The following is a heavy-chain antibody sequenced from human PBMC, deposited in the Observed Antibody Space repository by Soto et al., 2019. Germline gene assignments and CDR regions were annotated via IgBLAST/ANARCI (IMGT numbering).Heavy chain of an antibody. J-gene: IGHJ4*02. CDR3: AGRSAVAGAQTFDY. V-gene: IGHV4-4*02. Sequence: PXETLSLPRAVSGGSMSSRQWGSWVRQPPGKGLEWIGEIYHSGSTNYNPSLKSRVTISVDKSKNQFSLKLSSVTAADTAVYYCAGRSAVAGAQTFDYWGQGTLVTVSS. CDR2: IYHSGST. CDR1: GGSMSSRQW. D-gene: IGHD6-19*01.